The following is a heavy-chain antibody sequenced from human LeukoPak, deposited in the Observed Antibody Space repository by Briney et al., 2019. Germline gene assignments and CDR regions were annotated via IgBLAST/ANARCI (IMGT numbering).Heavy chain of an antibody. Sequence: SETLSLTCAVYGGSLSGYYWSWIRQPPGKGLEWIGEINHSGSTNYNPSLKSRVTISVDTSKNQFSLKLSSVTAADTAVYYCARFHSSGSFRYWGQGTLVTVSS. V-gene: IGHV4-34*01. CDR1: GGSLSGYY. CDR3: ARFHSSGSFRY. CDR2: INHSGST. J-gene: IGHJ4*02. D-gene: IGHD6-19*01.